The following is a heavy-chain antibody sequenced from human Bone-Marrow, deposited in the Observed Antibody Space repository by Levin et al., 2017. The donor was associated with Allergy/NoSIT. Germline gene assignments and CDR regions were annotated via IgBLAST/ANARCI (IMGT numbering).Heavy chain of an antibody. CDR3: TSIAAAGGEFDY. J-gene: IGHJ4*02. Sequence: GESLKISCAASGFTFSGSAMHWVRQASGKGLEWVGRIRSKANSYATAYAASVKGRFTISRDDSKNTAYLQMNSLKTEDTAVYYCTSIAAAGGEFDYWGQGTLVTVSS. CDR2: IRSKANSYAT. V-gene: IGHV3-73*01. CDR1: GFTFSGSA. D-gene: IGHD6-13*01.